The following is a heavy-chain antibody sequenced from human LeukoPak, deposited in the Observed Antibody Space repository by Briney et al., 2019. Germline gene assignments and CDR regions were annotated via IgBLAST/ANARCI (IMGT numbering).Heavy chain of an antibody. CDR1: GFTFTSSA. Sequence: SVKVSCKASGFTFTSSAVQWVRQARGQRLEWIGWIVVGSGNTNYAQKFQERVTITRDMSTSLVYMEPSSLRSEDTAVYYCAAEAAYYYDSRDAFDVWGQGTMVTVSS. CDR3: AAEAAYYYDSRDAFDV. D-gene: IGHD3-22*01. V-gene: IGHV1-58*01. J-gene: IGHJ3*01. CDR2: IVVGSGNT.